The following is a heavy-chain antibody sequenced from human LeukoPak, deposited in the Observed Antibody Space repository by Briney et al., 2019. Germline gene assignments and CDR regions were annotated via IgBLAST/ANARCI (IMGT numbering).Heavy chain of an antibody. CDR2: ISAYNGNT. V-gene: IGHV1-18*01. J-gene: IGHJ4*02. CDR1: GYTFTSYG. CDR3: ARLVVPAAIGDY. Sequence: ASVKVSCKASGYTFTSYGISWVRQAPGQGLEWMGWISAYNGNTNYAQKLQGRVTMTTDTPTSTAYMELRSLRSDDTAVYNCARLVVPAAIGDYWGQGTLVTVSS. D-gene: IGHD2-2*02.